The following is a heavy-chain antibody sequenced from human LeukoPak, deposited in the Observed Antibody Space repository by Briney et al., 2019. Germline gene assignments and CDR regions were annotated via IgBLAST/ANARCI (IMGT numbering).Heavy chain of an antibody. CDR1: GFTFSSAW. J-gene: IGHJ6*02. CDR3: TRDYSYAMAV. Sequence: GGSLRLSCAASGFTFSSAWMHWVRQTPGKGLVWVSRINSDGSSTNYADFVKGRFTISRDNAKNMVNLQMNSLRAEDTAIYYCTRDYSYAMAVWGQGTTVTVCS. D-gene: IGHD2-21*01. CDR2: INSDGSST. V-gene: IGHV3-74*01.